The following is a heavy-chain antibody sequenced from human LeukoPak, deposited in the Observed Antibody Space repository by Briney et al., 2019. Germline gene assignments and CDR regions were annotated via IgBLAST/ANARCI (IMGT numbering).Heavy chain of an antibody. CDR1: GFTFSSYW. CDR3: ARVRTNYYDSRDAFDI. CDR2: INSDGSST. J-gene: IGHJ3*02. V-gene: IGHV3-74*01. Sequence: GRSLRLSCAASGFTFSSYWMHWVRQAPGKGLVWVSRINSDGSSTSYADSVKGRFTISRDNAKNTLYLQMNSLRAEDTAVYYCARVRTNYYDSRDAFDIWGQGTMVTVSS. D-gene: IGHD3-22*01.